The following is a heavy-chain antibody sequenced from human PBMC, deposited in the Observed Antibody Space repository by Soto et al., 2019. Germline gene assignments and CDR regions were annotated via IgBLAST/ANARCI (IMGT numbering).Heavy chain of an antibody. V-gene: IGHV4-39*01. J-gene: IGHJ6*03. CDR1: GGSISSSSYY. D-gene: IGHD6-6*01. Sequence: SETLSLTCTVSGGSISSSSYYWGWIRQPPGKGLEWIGSIYYSGSTYYNPSLKSRVTISVETSKNQFSLKLSSVTAADTAVYYCSSEIAARPDNPPYYYYYYMDVWGKGTTVTVSS. CDR2: IYYSGST. CDR3: SSEIAARPDNPPYYYYYYMDV.